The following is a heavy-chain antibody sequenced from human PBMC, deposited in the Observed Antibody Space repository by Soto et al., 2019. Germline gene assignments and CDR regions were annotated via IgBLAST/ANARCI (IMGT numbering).Heavy chain of an antibody. V-gene: IGHV4-59*01. CDR3: ARVTVFAALLSNLDP. Sequence: SETLSLTCSVSGASTTDYYWSWIRQPPGKGLEWIGYIYYSGSTKYNPSLKSRATISIDTSKSQVSLKLGSVTAADTAVYYCARVTVFAALLSNLDPWGQGTQVTVSS. CDR1: GASTTDYY. CDR2: IYYSGST. D-gene: IGHD2-21*01. J-gene: IGHJ5*02.